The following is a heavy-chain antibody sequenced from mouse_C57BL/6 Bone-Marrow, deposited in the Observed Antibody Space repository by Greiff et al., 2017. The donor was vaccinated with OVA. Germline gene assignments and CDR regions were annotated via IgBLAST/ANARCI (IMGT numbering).Heavy chain of an antibody. V-gene: IGHV1-5*01. D-gene: IGHD1-1*01. J-gene: IGHJ2*01. CDR3: ASDTTVPYYFDY. Sequence: EVQLQQSGTVLARPGASVKMSCKTSGYTFTSYWMHWVKQRPGQGLEWIGAIYPGNSDTSYNQKFKGKAKLTAVTSASTAYMELSSLTSEDSAVYYCASDTTVPYYFDYWGQGTTLTVSS. CDR1: GYTFTSYW. CDR2: IYPGNSDT.